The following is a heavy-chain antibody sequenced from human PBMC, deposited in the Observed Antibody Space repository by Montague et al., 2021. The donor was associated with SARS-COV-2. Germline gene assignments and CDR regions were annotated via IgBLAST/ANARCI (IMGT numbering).Heavy chain of an antibody. D-gene: IGHD3-22*01. J-gene: IGHJ4*02. CDR3: AHRQSYDSSGYYRDY. V-gene: IGHV2-5*01. CDR2: IYWNDDK. CDR1: GFSLSTSGVG. Sequence: PALVKPTKTLTLTCTFSGFSLSTSGVGVGWIRQPPGKALEWLGIIYWNDDKRYSPSLKSRLTITKDTSKNQVVLTMTNMDPVDTATYYCAHRQSYDSSGYYRDYWGQGTLVTVSS.